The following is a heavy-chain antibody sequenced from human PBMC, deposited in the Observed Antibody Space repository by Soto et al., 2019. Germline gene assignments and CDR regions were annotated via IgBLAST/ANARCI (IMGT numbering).Heavy chain of an antibody. V-gene: IGHV3-48*01. J-gene: IGHJ3*02. D-gene: IGHD3-3*01. CDR2: ISSGSSTI. CDR3: ARTPVFGVVSDAFDI. Sequence: PGGSLRVSCAASGFTFSSYSMNWVRQAPGKGLEWVSYISSGSSTIYYADSVKGRFTISRDNAKNSLYLQMNSLRAEDTAVYYCARTPVFGVVSDAFDIWGQGTMVTVSS. CDR1: GFTFSSYS.